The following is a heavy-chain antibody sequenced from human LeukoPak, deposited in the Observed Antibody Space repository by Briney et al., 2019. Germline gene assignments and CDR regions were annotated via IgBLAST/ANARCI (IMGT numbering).Heavy chain of an antibody. Sequence: PGGSLRLSCAASGFTFSSYAMSWVRQAPGKGLEWVSAISGSGGSTYYADSVKGRFTISRDNSKNTLYLQMNSLRAEDTAVYYCAKDSARGGYRASSFDYWGQGTLVTVSS. CDR2: ISGSGGST. J-gene: IGHJ4*02. V-gene: IGHV3-23*01. CDR3: AKDSARGGYRASSFDY. D-gene: IGHD5-12*01. CDR1: GFTFSSYA.